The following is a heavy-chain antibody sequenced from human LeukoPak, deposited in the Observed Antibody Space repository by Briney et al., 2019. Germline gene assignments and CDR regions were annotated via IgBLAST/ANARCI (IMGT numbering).Heavy chain of an antibody. CDR2: ISSSRSTI. CDR3: ARFVMATAGDY. J-gene: IGHJ4*02. V-gene: IGHV3-48*02. Sequence: GGSLRLSRAGSGFIFCVYTMNWVRDAPGKGREWGSYISSSRSTIYYADSVKGRVTISRDNAKNSMYLQMNSLRDEDTAVYYCARFVMATAGDYWGQGTLVTVSS. D-gene: IGHD2-21*02. CDR1: GFIFCVYT.